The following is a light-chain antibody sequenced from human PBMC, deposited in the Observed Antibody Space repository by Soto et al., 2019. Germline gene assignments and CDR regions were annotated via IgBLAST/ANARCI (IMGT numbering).Light chain of an antibody. J-gene: IGKJ2*01. Sequence: EIVLTQSPATLSLSAGERATLSCRASQSVSSNLAWYQQKPGQAPRLLIYGASTRATGVPARFSGSGSETDFTLTISNLQSEDCAVYYCQHYNNWPPYTCGQGTKV. CDR3: QHYNNWPPYT. V-gene: IGKV3D-15*01. CDR2: GAS. CDR1: QSVSSN.